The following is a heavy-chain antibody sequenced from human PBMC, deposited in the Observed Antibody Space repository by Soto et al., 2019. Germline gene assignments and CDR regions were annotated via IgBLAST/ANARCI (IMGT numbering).Heavy chain of an antibody. V-gene: IGHV1-69*13. CDR2: IIPIFGTA. CDR3: ARFLTPLYYYGMDV. Sequence: SVKVSCKASGGTFSSYAISWVRQAPGQGLGWMGGIIPIFGTANHAQKFQGRVTITADESTSTAYMELSSLRSEDTAVYYCARFLTPLYYYGMDVWGQGTTVTVSS. J-gene: IGHJ6*02. CDR1: GGTFSSYA. D-gene: IGHD1-20*01.